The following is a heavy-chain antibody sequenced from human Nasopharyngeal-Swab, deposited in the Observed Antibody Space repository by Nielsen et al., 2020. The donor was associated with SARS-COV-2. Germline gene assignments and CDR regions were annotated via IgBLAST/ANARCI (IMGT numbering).Heavy chain of an antibody. CDR1: GYTFTGYY. D-gene: IGHD3-10*01. V-gene: IGHV1-2*02. CDR3: ARERGEAVRGGIYYYGMDV. Sequence: ASVKVSCKASGYTFTGYYMHWVRQAPGQGLEWMGWINPNSGGTNYAQKFQGRVTMTRDTSISTAYMELSRLRSDDTAMYYCARERGEAVRGGIYYYGMDVWGQGTTVTVSS. CDR2: INPNSGGT. J-gene: IGHJ6*02.